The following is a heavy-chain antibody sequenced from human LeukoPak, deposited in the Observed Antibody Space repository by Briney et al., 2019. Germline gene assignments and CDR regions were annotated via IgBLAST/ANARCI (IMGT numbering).Heavy chain of an antibody. CDR1: GGSISSSSYY. CDR2: IYYSGST. CDR3: ARQGVDTAMVSMDV. Sequence: SETLSLTCTVSGGSISSSSYYWGWIRQPPGEGLEWIGSIYYSGSTYYNPSLKSRVTISVDTSKNQFSLKLSSVTAADTAVYYCARQGVDTAMVSMDVWGKGTTVTVSS. D-gene: IGHD5-18*01. J-gene: IGHJ6*03. V-gene: IGHV4-39*01.